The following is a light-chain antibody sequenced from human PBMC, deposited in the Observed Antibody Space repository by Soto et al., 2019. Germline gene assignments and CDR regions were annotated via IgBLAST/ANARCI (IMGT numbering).Light chain of an antibody. CDR2: SNN. V-gene: IGLV1-44*01. Sequence: QPVLTQPPSASGTPGQRVTISCSGSSSNIGSNTVNWYQQLPGTAPKLLIYSNNQRPSGVPDRFSGSKSGTSASLAISGLQSEDEADYYCAAWDDSLNAFYVFGTGTKLTVL. CDR1: SSNIGSNT. J-gene: IGLJ1*01. CDR3: AAWDDSLNAFYV.